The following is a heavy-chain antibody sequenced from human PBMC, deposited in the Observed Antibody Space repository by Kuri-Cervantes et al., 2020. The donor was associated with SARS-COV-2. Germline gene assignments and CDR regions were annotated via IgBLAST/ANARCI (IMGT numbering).Heavy chain of an antibody. J-gene: IGHJ4*02. CDR1: GFTFTSYA. CDR2: ISYDGSTK. D-gene: IGHD2-15*01. CDR3: AKDQHGIIVVVAAIDY. V-gene: IGHV3-30*18. Sequence: GESLKISCAVSGFTFTSYAMHWVRQAPGKGLEWVAVISYDGSTKYYGDSVKGRSTISRDNSKNTLYLQMNSLRAEDTAVYYCAKDQHGIIVVVAAIDYWGKGTLVTVSS.